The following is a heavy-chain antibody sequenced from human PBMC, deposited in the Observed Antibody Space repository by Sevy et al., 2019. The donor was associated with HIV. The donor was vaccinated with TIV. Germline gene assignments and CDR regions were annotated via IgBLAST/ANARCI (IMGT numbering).Heavy chain of an antibody. CDR3: GRRWGYDCGGKGRAFDF. CDR2: ITSSGSYI. Sequence: GGSLRLSCAASGFTFSSYTMNWVRQAPGKGLEWVSSITSSGSYIYYEDSVKSRFTISRDNAKNSLYLQMNSLRAEDTAVYYCGRRWGYDCGGKGRAFDFWGQGTMVTVSS. V-gene: IGHV3-21*01. CDR1: GFTFSSYT. J-gene: IGHJ3*01. D-gene: IGHD2-15*01.